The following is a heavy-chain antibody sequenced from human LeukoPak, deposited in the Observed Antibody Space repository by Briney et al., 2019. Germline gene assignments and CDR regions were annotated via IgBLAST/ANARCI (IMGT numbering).Heavy chain of an antibody. D-gene: IGHD3-10*01. CDR3: ARGHASGSWLIDY. CDR2: IKQDGSEK. V-gene: IGHV3-7*01. J-gene: IGHJ4*02. CDR1: GFTFSSYW. Sequence: PGGSLRLSCAASGFTFSSYWMSWVRQAPGKGLEWVANIKQDGSEKYYVDSVKGRFTISRDNSKNALYLQMNSLRAEDTAVYHCARGHASGSWLIDYWGLGTLVTVSS.